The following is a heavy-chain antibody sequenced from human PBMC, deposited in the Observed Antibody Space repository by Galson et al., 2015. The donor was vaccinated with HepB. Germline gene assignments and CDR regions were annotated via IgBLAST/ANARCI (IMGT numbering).Heavy chain of an antibody. J-gene: IGHJ5*02. V-gene: IGHV1-18*01. D-gene: IGHD3-10*01. Sequence: SVKVSCKASGYTFTSYGISWVRQAPGQGLEWMGWISAYNGNTNYAQKLQGRVTMTTDTSTSTAYMELRSLRSDDTAVYYCARVWFGSGESENWFDPWGQGTLVTVSS. CDR2: ISAYNGNT. CDR1: GYTFTSYG. CDR3: ARVWFGSGESENWFDP.